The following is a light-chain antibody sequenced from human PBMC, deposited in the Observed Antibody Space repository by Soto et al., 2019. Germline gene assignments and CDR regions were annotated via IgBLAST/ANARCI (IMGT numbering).Light chain of an antibody. Sequence: IQMTQSPSSLSASVGDRVTITCQASQDIRKYLNWYQQKPGKAPKLLIYDASSLETGVPSRFSGSGSGTDFTFTISSLQPEEFATYYCQQYDNLPIIFGQGTRLDIK. CDR2: DAS. CDR1: QDIRKY. CDR3: QQYDNLPII. V-gene: IGKV1-33*01. J-gene: IGKJ5*01.